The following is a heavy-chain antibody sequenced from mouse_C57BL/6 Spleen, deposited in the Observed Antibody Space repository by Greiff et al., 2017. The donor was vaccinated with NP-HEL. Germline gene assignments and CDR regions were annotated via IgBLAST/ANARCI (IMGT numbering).Heavy chain of an antibody. CDR1: GYTFTSYW. CDR2: IYPGSGST. J-gene: IGHJ4*01. V-gene: IGHV1-55*01. Sequence: VQLQQPGAELVKPGASVKMSCKASGYTFTSYWITWVKQRPGQGLEWIGDIYPGSGSTNYNEKFKSKATLTVDKSSSTVYMQLSRLTSDDSAVYYCARRGYCHSPYAMDYWGQGTSVTVSS. CDR3: ARRGYCHSPYAMDY. D-gene: IGHD2-3*01.